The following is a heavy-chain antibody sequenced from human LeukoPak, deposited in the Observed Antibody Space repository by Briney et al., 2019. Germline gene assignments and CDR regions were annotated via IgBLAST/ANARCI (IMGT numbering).Heavy chain of an antibody. J-gene: IGHJ4*02. D-gene: IGHD6-19*01. CDR3: ARGGGVAGTPYNPYNY. Sequence: SETLSLTCTVSGGSISSYYWSWIRQPPGKGLEWIGYIYYSGSTNYNPSLKSRVTISVDTSKNQFSLKLSSVTAADTAVYYCARGGGVAGTPYNPYNYWGQGTLVTVSS. CDR2: IYYSGST. CDR1: GGSISSYY. V-gene: IGHV4-59*01.